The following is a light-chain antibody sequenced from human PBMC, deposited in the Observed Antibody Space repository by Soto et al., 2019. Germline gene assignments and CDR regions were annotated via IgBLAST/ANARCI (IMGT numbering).Light chain of an antibody. Sequence: DIQMTQSPSSLSASVGDRVSITCRASQSISTYLNWYQQKPGKVPRLLIYAASSLQSGVPSRFSGSGSGTDFTLTISSLQPEDFATYYCQQSYIAPWTFGQGTKGE. V-gene: IGKV1-39*01. J-gene: IGKJ1*01. CDR2: AAS. CDR3: QQSYIAPWT. CDR1: QSISTY.